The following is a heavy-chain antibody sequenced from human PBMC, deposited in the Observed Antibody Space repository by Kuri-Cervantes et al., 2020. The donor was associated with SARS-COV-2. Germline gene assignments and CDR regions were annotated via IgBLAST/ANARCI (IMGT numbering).Heavy chain of an antibody. V-gene: IGHV3-43*01. CDR1: GFTFDDYT. Sequence: GESLKISCAASGFTFDDYTMHWVRQAPGKGLEWVSLISWDGGSTYYADSVKGRFTISRDNAKNSLYLQMNSLRAEDTAVYYCASQGRGYSSSGNSCFFDYWGQGTLVTASS. J-gene: IGHJ4*02. D-gene: IGHD6-13*01. CDR2: ISWDGGST. CDR3: ASQGRGYSSSGNSCFFDY.